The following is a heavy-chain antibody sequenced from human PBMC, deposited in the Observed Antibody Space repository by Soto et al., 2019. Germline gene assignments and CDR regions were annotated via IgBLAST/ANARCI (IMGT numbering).Heavy chain of an antibody. D-gene: IGHD2-21*02. CDR1: GLSLRTTGVG. CDR2: LYWADDK. Sequence: QVTLKESGPTLVKPTQTLTLTCTVSGLSLRTTGVGVGWVRQPPGKALEWLALLYWADDKRYSPSLRSRLTIAXDXSXKXXVLTMTNVDTVDTATYYCVQSRCGGDCLEIYSSHAYNGLDVWGQGTTVTVSS. CDR3: VQSRCGGDCLEIYSSHAYNGLDV. V-gene: IGHV2-5*02. J-gene: IGHJ6*02.